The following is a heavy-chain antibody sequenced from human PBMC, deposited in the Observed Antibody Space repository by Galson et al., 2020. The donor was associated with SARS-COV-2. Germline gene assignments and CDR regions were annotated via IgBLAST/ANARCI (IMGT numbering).Heavy chain of an antibody. CDR2: FSRSGISI. CDR1: GLNFRDNY. V-gene: IGHV3-11*04. J-gene: IGHJ2*01. Sequence: NSGGSLRLSCAASGLNFRDNYMSWIRQAPGKGLEWLAFFSRSGISIYYASSVEGRFTISRDNAKNSLSLQMNRLRVDDTAVYYCARALYGYNFFDLWGRGTLVTVSS. CDR3: ARALYGYNFFDL. D-gene: IGHD5-12*01.